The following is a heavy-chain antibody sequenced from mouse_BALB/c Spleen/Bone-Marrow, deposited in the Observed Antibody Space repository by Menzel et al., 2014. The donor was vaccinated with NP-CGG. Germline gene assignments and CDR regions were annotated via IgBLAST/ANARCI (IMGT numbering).Heavy chain of an antibody. J-gene: IGHJ3*01. CDR1: GYTFNSYW. V-gene: IGHV1-9*01. Sequence: QVQLKESGAELMKPGASVKISCKATGYTFNSYWIEWVKQRPGHGLEWTGEILLGSGITNYNEKFKVKATFNADTSSNTAYMQLSSLTSEDSAVYYCARSPYWGQGTLVTVSA. CDR2: ILLGSGIT. CDR3: ARSPY.